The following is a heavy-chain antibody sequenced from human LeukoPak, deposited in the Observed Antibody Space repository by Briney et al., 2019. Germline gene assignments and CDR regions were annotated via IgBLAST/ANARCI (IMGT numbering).Heavy chain of an antibody. J-gene: IGHJ4*02. V-gene: IGHV4-59*02. D-gene: IGHD6-13*01. CDR2: IYYSGST. Sequence: SETLSLTCTVSSGSVNSYYWSWIRQPPGKGLEWIGYIYYSGSTNYNLSLKSRVTISVDTSKNQFSLKLSSVTAADTAVYYCARGRKDRSSWQVWVFYFDYWGQGTLVTVSS. CDR3: ARGRKDRSSWQVWVFYFDY. CDR1: SGSVNSYY.